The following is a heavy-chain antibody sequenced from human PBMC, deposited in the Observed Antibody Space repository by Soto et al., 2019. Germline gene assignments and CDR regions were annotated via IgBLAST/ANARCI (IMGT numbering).Heavy chain of an antibody. CDR1: GYTFTSYD. CDR3: ARVSGSNLVLRFLEWLPPGYYYYYMDV. D-gene: IGHD3-3*01. CDR2: MNPNSGNT. V-gene: IGHV1-8*01. Sequence: QVQLVQSGAEVKKPGASVKVSCKASGYTFTSYDINWVRQATGQGLEWMGWMNPNSGNTGYAQKFQGRVTMTRNTSISTAYMELSSLRSEETAGYYCARVSGSNLVLRFLEWLPPGYYYYYMDVWGKGTTVTVSS. J-gene: IGHJ6*03.